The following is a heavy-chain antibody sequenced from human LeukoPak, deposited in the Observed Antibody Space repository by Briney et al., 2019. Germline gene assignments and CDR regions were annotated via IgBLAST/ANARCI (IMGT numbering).Heavy chain of an antibody. CDR2: IYYSGST. D-gene: IGHD2-15*01. J-gene: IGHJ4*02. Sequence: SETLSLTCTVSGDSISSSSYYWGWIRQPPGKGLEWIGYIYYSGSTNYNPSLKSRVTISVDTSKSQFSLKLSSVTAADTAVYYCARDNLRYCSGGSCYALFDYWGQGTLVTVSS. V-gene: IGHV4-61*01. CDR1: GDSISSSSYY. CDR3: ARDNLRYCSGGSCYALFDY.